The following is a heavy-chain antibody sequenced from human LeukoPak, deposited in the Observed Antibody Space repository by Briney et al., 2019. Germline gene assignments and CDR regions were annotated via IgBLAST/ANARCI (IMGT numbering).Heavy chain of an antibody. CDR3: ASSSWDYYYYGMDV. Sequence: GGSQRLSCAASGFTVSSNYMSWVRQAPRKGLEWVSVIYSGGSTYYADSVKGRFTISRDNSKNTLYLQMNSLRAEDTAVYYCASSSWDYYYYGMDVWGQGTTVTVSS. V-gene: IGHV3-53*01. D-gene: IGHD6-13*01. J-gene: IGHJ6*02. CDR1: GFTVSSNY. CDR2: IYSGGST.